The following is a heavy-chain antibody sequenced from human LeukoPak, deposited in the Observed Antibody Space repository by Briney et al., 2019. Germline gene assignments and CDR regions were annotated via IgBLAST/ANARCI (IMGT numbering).Heavy chain of an antibody. V-gene: IGHV4-39*07. D-gene: IGHD4-17*01. Sequence: PSETLSLTCTVSGGSISSSSYYWGWIRQPPGKGLEWIGSIYYSGSTYYNPSLKSRVTISVDTSKNQFSLKLSSVTAADTAVYYCARAGGDYQYYYYYYYMDVWGKGTTVTVSS. CDR1: GGSISSSSYY. CDR3: ARAGGDYQYYYYYYYMDV. J-gene: IGHJ6*03. CDR2: IYYSGST.